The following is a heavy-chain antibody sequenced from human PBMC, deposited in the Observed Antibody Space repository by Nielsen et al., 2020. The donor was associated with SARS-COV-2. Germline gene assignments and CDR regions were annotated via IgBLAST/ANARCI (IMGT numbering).Heavy chain of an antibody. V-gene: IGHV4-59*05. CDR3: ARSGPRRNNAFDI. CDR2: IYYSGTT. CDR1: DASISTHY. D-gene: IGHD1-26*01. Sequence: SETLSLTCTVPDASISTHYWSWIRQAPGKGLEWIASIYYSGTTYYNPSLKSRVAISIDTSKNQFSLKVTSVTAADTAVYYCARSGPRRNNAFDIWGQGSMVTVSS. J-gene: IGHJ3*02.